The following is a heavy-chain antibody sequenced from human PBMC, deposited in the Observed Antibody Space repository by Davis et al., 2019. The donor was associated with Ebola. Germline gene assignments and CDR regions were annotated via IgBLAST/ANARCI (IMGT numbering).Heavy chain of an antibody. J-gene: IGHJ4*02. CDR2: IYYSGNP. V-gene: IGHV4-39*07. CDR3: ARDFVY. Sequence: SETLSLTCTVSGGSLSNYYWGWIRQPPGKGLEWIGSIYYSGNPYYNPSLKSRLTISVDTSKNQFSLTLTSVTAADTAIYYCARDFVYWGQGTLVTVSS. CDR1: GGSLSNYY.